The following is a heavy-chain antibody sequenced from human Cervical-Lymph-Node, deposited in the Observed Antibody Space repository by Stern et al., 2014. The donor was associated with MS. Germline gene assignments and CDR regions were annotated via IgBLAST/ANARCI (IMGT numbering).Heavy chain of an antibody. J-gene: IGHJ4*02. CDR2: TYYRGST. Sequence: VQLQESGPGLVKPSETLSLTCTVSGGSIASYYWSWIRQPPGKGLEWIGNTYYRGSTNYNPSLKSRVTISLDTSKNQFSLHLSSVTAADTAVFYCARHRSYPHLIDYWGQGTLVTVSS. CDR3: ARHRSYPHLIDY. V-gene: IGHV4-59*01. CDR1: GGSIASYY.